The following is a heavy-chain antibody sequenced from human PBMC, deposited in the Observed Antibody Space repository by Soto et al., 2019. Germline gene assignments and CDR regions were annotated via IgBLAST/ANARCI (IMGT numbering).Heavy chain of an antibody. J-gene: IGHJ4*02. CDR2: IIPMFGTA. CDR1: GGTFSTYA. D-gene: IGHD5-18*01. Sequence: QVQLVQSGAEVKKPESSVKVSCKAPGGTFSTYAISWVRQAPGQGLEWMGGIIPMFGTANYAQRFQDRVTNTADESTKPVYMALGSLRSEDTAVYFCASGIQLWLRRINNGYSGWGQGTLVTVSS. V-gene: IGHV1-69*12. CDR3: ASGIQLWLRRINNGYSG.